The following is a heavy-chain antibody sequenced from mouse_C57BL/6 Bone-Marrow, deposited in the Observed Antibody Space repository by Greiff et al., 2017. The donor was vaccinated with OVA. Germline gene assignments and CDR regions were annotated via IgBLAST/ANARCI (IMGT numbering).Heavy chain of an antibody. J-gene: IGHJ3*01. CDR3: ARGFAY. Sequence: VQLQQSVAELVRPGASVKLSCTASGFNIQNTYMHWVKQRPEQGLEWIGRIDPANGNTKYAPKFQGKATITADTSSNTAYLQLSSLTSEDTAIYYCARGFAYWGQGTLVTVSA. V-gene: IGHV14-3*01. CDR2: IDPANGNT. CDR1: GFNIQNTY.